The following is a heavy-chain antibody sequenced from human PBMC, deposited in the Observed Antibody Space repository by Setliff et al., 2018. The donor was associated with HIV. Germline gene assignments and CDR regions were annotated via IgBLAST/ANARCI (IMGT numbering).Heavy chain of an antibody. CDR2: LRFDGSNQ. V-gene: IGHV3-30*02. CDR3: AKTLPTLYPPHDYYFAMDV. Sequence: GGSLRLSCSASGFTFSSYAMHWVRQAPGKGLEWVAFLRFDGSNQYYGDSVRGRFTISRDNSKNTLYLQMNSLRAEDTAVYYCAKTLPTLYPPHDYYFAMDVWGQGTTVTVSS. CDR1: GFTFSSYA. J-gene: IGHJ6*02. D-gene: IGHD2-15*01.